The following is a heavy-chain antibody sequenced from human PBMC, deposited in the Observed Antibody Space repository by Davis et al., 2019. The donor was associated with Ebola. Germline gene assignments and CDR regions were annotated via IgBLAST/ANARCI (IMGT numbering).Heavy chain of an antibody. Sequence: ASVKVSCKASGYTFTSYGISWVRQAPGQGLEWMGWISAYNGNTNYAQKFQGRVTITRDTSASTAYMELSSLRSEDTAVYYCARDRTYSSGWYLGAFDIWGQGTMVTVSS. CDR3: ARDRTYSSGWYLGAFDI. J-gene: IGHJ3*02. CDR1: GYTFTSYG. CDR2: ISAYNGNT. V-gene: IGHV1-18*01. D-gene: IGHD6-19*01.